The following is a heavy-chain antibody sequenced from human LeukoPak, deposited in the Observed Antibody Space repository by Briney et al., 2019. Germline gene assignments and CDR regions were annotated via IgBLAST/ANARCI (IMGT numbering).Heavy chain of an antibody. V-gene: IGHV3-74*01. Sequence: GGSLRLSCAASGFTFSSYWMHWVRQAPGKGLVWVSRIKSDGSSTSYADSVKGRFTIFRDNAKNTLYLQMNSLRAEDTAVYYCARGSGYFAFDIWGQGTMVTVSS. CDR3: ARGSGYFAFDI. J-gene: IGHJ3*02. CDR2: IKSDGSST. D-gene: IGHD3-22*01. CDR1: GFTFSSYW.